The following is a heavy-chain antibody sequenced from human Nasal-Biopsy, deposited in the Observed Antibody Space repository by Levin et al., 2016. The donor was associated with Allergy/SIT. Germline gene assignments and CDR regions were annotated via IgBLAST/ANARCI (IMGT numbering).Heavy chain of an antibody. V-gene: IGHV3-30*18. Sequence: GGSLRLSCADSGITFSSNGMNWVRQAPGKGLEWVAFISYDGSKKYYGDSVKGRFTISRDNPKRTLYLQMNTLRAEDTAVYFCAKDFETPGGQIESWGMDVWGQGTTVTV. CDR3: AKDFETPGGQIESWGMDV. CDR1: GITFSSNG. CDR2: ISYDGSKK. D-gene: IGHD2-15*01. J-gene: IGHJ6*02.